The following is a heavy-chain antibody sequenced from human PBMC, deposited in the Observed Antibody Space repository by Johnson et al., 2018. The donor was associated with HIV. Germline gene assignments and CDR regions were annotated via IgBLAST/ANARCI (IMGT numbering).Heavy chain of an antibody. D-gene: IGHD3-22*01. CDR3: GRGRGYYYDSGPDAFDI. V-gene: IGHV3-66*01. CDR2: IYSGGST. Sequence: VQLLESGGGLVQPGGSLRLSCAASGFTVSSNYMSWVRQAPGKGLEWVSVIYSGGSTYYADSVKGRFTISRDNSKNTLYLQMNSLRAEDTAVYYCGRGRGYYYDSGPDAFDIWGQGTMVTVSS. CDR1: GFTVSSNY. J-gene: IGHJ3*02.